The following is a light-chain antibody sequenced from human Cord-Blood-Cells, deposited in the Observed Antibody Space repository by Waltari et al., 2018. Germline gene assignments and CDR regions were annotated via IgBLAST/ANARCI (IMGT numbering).Light chain of an antibody. J-gene: IGKJ2*03. CDR1: QSVLYSSNNKNY. CDR2: WAS. V-gene: IGKV4-1*01. CDR3: QQYNSTPHS. Sequence: DIVMTQSPDSLAVSLGERATINCKSSQSVLYSSNNKNYLAWYQQKPGQPPKLLIYWASTRESGVPDRFSGSGSGTDFTLTISRLQAEDVAVYYCQQYNSTPHSFGQGTKLEIK.